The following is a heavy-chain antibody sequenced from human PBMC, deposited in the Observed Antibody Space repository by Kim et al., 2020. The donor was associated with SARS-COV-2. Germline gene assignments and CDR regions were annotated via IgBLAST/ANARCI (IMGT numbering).Heavy chain of an antibody. CDR1: GFTFSSYG. J-gene: IGHJ3*02. Sequence: GGSLRLSCAASGFTFSSYGMHWVRQAPGKGLEWVAVIWYDGSNKYYADSVKGRFTISRDNSKNTLYLQMNSLRAEDTAVYYCATSLRFLEWLPYDAFDIWGQGTMVTVSS. CDR3: ATSLRFLEWLPYDAFDI. D-gene: IGHD3-3*01. CDR2: IWYDGSNK. V-gene: IGHV3-33*01.